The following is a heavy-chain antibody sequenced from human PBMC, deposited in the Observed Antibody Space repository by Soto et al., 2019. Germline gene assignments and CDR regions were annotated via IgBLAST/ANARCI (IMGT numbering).Heavy chain of an antibody. V-gene: IGHV1-69*10. J-gene: IGHJ5*02. CDR1: AGTFLHFA. CDR3: ACNWGNSLKNWLAP. Sequence: SVKVSCKASAGTFLHFALSWMRQVPGQGLEWMGGIIPVLGTTTYAQKFQGRVSITADKSTDTAYIELSSLISEDTAVYYCACNWGNSLKNWLAPWGQGTLVTVSS. D-gene: IGHD7-27*01. CDR2: IIPVLGTT.